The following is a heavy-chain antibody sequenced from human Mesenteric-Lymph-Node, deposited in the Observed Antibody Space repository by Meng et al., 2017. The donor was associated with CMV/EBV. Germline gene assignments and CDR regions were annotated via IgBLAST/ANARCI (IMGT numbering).Heavy chain of an antibody. CDR2: ISYDGFNK. CDR1: GGSISSSS. J-gene: IGHJ4*02. V-gene: IGHV3-30-3*01. Sequence: GGSLRLSCTVSGGSISSSSYYWGWIRQPPGKGLEWVAVISYDGFNKNYADSVRGRFTISRDNSKNTLYLQMNSLRPEDTAVYYCARGGVVVAIATPDSWGQGTLVTVSS. D-gene: IGHD2-21*01. CDR3: ARGGVVVAIATPDS.